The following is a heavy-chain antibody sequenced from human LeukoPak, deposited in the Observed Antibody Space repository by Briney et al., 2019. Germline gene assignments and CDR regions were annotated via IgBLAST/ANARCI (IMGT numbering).Heavy chain of an antibody. V-gene: IGHV3-7*01. D-gene: IGHD1-26*01. CDR3: AREIVGAIKSYFDY. J-gene: IGHJ4*02. CDR1: GFTFSSYW. CDR2: IRQDGGLK. Sequence: GGSLRLSCTASGFTFSSYWMSWVRQAPGKGLEWVATIRQDGGLKHYVDSVKSRFTISRDNAENSLYLQMNSLRAEDAAVYYCAREIVGAIKSYFDYWGQGTLVTASS.